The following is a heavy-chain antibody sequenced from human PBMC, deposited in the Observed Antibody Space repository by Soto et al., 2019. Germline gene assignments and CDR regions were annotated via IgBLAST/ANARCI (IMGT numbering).Heavy chain of an antibody. Sequence: GGSLRLSCAASGFTFSSYSMNWVRQAPGKGLEWVSSISSSSSYIYYADSVKGRFTISRDNAKNSLYLQMNSLRAEDTAVYYCARDQEGIMITFGGVIATFDYWSQGTLVTVSS. J-gene: IGHJ4*02. CDR1: GFTFSSYS. CDR2: ISSSSSYI. D-gene: IGHD3-16*02. CDR3: ARDQEGIMITFGGVIATFDY. V-gene: IGHV3-21*01.